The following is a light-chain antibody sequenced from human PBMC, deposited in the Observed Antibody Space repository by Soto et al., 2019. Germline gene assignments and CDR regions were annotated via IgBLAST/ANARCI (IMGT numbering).Light chain of an antibody. CDR1: QSISNH. CDR2: AAS. J-gene: IGKJ5*01. Sequence: DIRMTQSPSILSASVGDRVTITCRASQSISNHLNWYQQKPGKAPKLLIFAASSLQSGVPSRFSGSRSGPDFTLTISSLQPEDSAVYFCQQRARWVTFGQGTRLEIK. CDR3: QQRARWVT. V-gene: IGKV1-39*02.